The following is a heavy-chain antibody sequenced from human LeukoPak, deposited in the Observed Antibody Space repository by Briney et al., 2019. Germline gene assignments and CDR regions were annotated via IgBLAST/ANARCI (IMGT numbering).Heavy chain of an antibody. CDR1: GGSFSGYY. CDR2: INHSGST. Sequence: PSETLSLTCAVYGGSFSGYYWSWPRQPPGKGLKWSGEINHSGSTNYNPSLKSRVTISVDTSKNQFSLKLSSVTAADTAVYYCARDPADYGMDVWGQGTTVTASS. J-gene: IGHJ6*02. CDR3: ARDPADYGMDV. V-gene: IGHV4-34*01.